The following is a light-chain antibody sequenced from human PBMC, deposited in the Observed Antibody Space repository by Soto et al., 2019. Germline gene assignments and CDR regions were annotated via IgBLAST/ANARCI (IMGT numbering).Light chain of an antibody. CDR2: KAS. Sequence: DIQMTQSPSTLSASVGDRVTISCRASQSISNYLAWYQQKPGRAPKLLMYKASNLESGVPARFSGSGSGTEFFLTISSLQPDDFATYYCQQYRTEPYTFGQGTKLEIK. V-gene: IGKV1-5*03. CDR3: QQYRTEPYT. CDR1: QSISNY. J-gene: IGKJ2*01.